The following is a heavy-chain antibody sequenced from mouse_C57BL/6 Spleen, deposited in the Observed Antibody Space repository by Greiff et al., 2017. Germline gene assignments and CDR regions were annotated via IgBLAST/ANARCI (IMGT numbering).Heavy chain of an antibody. CDR1: GYTFTSYG. CDR2: IYPRSGNT. CDR3: SRAVSNYVAWFAY. D-gene: IGHD2-5*01. V-gene: IGHV1-81*01. Sequence: QVQLKESGAELARPGASVKLSCKASGYTFTSYGISWVTQRTGQGLEWIGKIYPRSGNTYYNEKFKGKAPLTADKSSSTAYMELRSRTSEDDAVYFCSRAVSNYVAWFAYWGQGTLVTVSA. J-gene: IGHJ3*01.